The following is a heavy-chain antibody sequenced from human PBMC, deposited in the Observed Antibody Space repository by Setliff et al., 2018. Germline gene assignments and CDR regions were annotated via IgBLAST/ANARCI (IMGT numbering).Heavy chain of an antibody. CDR2: IKRDGSET. CDR1: GFSISDYW. Sequence: GGSLRLSCGASGFSISDYWMNWVRQAPGKGLEWVANIKRDGSETYYMDSVRGRFVISRDNAKNSLYLQMRSLRVEDTAPYYCASATLQRKFQSPRGLDVWGQGTTVTVSS. J-gene: IGHJ6*02. CDR3: ASATLQRKFQSPRGLDV. V-gene: IGHV3-7*01. D-gene: IGHD2-15*01.